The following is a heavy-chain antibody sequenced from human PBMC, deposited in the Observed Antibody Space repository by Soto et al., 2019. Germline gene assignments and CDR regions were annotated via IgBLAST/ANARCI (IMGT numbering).Heavy chain of an antibody. CDR2: IYYSGST. CDR3: ARQRTSVVTQAYFDV. D-gene: IGHD2-21*02. Sequence: SETLSLTCTVTGDSISSRSYYWGWIRQPPGKGLEWIGSIYYSGSTYNNPSLRSRVSMSIDTSKDQFSLKLKSVTAADTALYFCARQRTSVVTQAYFDVCDRGSLVTVSS. J-gene: IGHJ4*02. CDR1: GDSISSRSYY. V-gene: IGHV4-39*01.